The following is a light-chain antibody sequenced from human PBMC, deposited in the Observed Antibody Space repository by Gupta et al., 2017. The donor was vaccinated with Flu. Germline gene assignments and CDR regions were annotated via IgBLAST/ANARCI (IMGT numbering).Light chain of an antibody. Sequence: GDRVTITCRAIQGISSYLAWYQQKPGKAPNLLIYAASTLQSGVPSRFSGSKSGREFSLTISSLRPEDFATYYCQQVNSYPYTFGQGTKLEIK. CDR3: QQVNSYPYT. J-gene: IGKJ2*01. CDR1: QGISSY. CDR2: AAS. V-gene: IGKV1-9*01.